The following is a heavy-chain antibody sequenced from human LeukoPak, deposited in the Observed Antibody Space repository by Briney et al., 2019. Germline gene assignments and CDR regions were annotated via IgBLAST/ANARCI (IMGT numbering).Heavy chain of an antibody. CDR3: ARGSVKIAVAGAFDI. CDR2: IYYSGST. CDR1: GGSISSSSYY. J-gene: IGHJ3*02. D-gene: IGHD6-19*01. Sequence: SETLSLTCTVSGGSISSSSYYWGWIRQPPGKGLEWIGSIYYSGSTYYNPSLKSRVTISVDTSKNQFSQKLSSVTAADTAVYYCARGSVKIAVAGAFDIWGQGTMVTVSS. V-gene: IGHV4-39*01.